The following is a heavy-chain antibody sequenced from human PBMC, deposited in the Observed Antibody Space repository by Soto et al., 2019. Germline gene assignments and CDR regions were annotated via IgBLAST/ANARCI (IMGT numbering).Heavy chain of an antibody. CDR2: IWYDGSNQ. V-gene: IGHV3-33*01. CDR1: GFTFSSYA. CDR3: AWGCDATTSSPLYDP. Sequence: QVQLVESGGGVVQPGRSLRLSCVASGFTFSSYAMHWVRQAPGKGLECVAVIWYDGSNQYYADSVKGRFTIARDNSKNTLSLQMNSLTAEDPSVYYCAWGCDATTSSPLYDPCCHGPLVTLSS. D-gene: IGHD5-12*01. J-gene: IGHJ5*02.